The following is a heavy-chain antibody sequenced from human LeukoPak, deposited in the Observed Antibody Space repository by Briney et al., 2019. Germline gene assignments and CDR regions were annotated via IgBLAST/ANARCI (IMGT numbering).Heavy chain of an antibody. CDR1: GGSISSYY. CDR2: IYYSGST. D-gene: IGHD3-10*01. V-gene: IGHV4-59*01. Sequence: PSETLSLTCTVSGGSISSYYWSWIGQPPGKGLEWIGYIYYSGSTNYNPSLKSRVTISVDTSKNQFSLKLSSVTAADTAVYYCAGVGYYGSGSYFADAFDIWGQGTMVTVSS. J-gene: IGHJ3*02. CDR3: AGVGYYGSGSYFADAFDI.